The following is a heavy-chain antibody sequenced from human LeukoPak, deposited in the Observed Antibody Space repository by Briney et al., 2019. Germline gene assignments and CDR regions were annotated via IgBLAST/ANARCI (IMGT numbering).Heavy chain of an antibody. D-gene: IGHD4-17*01. Sequence: PGGSLRLSCAASGFTVSSNYKSWVRQAPGKGLEWVSVIYSGGSTYYADSVKGRFTISRDNSKNTLYLQMNSLRAEDTAVYYCARPLAYGDYAFDIWGQGTMVTVSS. CDR2: IYSGGST. J-gene: IGHJ3*02. CDR3: ARPLAYGDYAFDI. V-gene: IGHV3-53*01. CDR1: GFTVSSNY.